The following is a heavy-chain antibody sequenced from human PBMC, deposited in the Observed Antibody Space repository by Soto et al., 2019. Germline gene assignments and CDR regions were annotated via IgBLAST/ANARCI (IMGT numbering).Heavy chain of an antibody. D-gene: IGHD3-16*01. CDR2: ISYDGNYI. CDR1: GFAFSSYA. CDR3: AKGILSATIGPYAMDV. Sequence: PGGSLRPSGEASGFAFSSYAMHWVRQAPGKGLEWVGVISYDGNYIYYADSVKGRFTISRDNSKNTLYVQVNSLRPEDTAVYYCAKGILSATIGPYAMDVWGQGTTVTVSS. V-gene: IGHV3-30*02. J-gene: IGHJ6*02.